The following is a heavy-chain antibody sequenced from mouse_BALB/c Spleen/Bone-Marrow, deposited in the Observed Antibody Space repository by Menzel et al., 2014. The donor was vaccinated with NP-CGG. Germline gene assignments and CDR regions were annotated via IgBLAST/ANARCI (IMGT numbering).Heavy chain of an antibody. D-gene: IGHD2-2*01. CDR3: ARDGGYGWFAY. Sequence: VQVVESGPGLVAPSQSLSITCTVSGFSLTGYGVNWVRQPPGKGLEWLGMIWGDGSTDYNSVLKSRLSISKDNSKSQVFLKMNSLQTDDTARYYCARDGGYGWFAYWGQGTLVTVSA. V-gene: IGHV2-6-7*01. CDR1: GFSLTGYG. J-gene: IGHJ3*01. CDR2: IWGDGST.